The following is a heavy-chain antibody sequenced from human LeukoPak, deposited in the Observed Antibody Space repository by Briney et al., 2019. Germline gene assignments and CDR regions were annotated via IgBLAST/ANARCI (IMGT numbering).Heavy chain of an antibody. D-gene: IGHD3-10*01. Sequence: ASVKVSCKASGGTFSNYAISWVRQAPGQGLEWMGWMNPNSGNTGYAQKFQGRVTMTRNTSISTAYMELSSLRSEDTAVYYCARRGYYGPFDYWGQGTLVTVSS. CDR1: GGTFSNYA. CDR2: MNPNSGNT. CDR3: ARRGYYGPFDY. J-gene: IGHJ4*02. V-gene: IGHV1-8*02.